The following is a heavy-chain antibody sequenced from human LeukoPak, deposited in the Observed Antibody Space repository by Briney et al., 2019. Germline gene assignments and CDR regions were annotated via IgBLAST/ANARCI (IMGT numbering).Heavy chain of an antibody. V-gene: IGHV3-73*01. CDR3: TRLEDTAMVYYYYYYMDV. CDR2: IRSKANSYAT. J-gene: IGHJ6*03. D-gene: IGHD5-18*01. CDR1: GFTFSGSA. Sequence: GGSLRLSCAASGFTFSGSAMHWVRQASGKGLEWVGRIRSKANSYATAYAASVKGRFTISRDDSKNTAYLQMNSLKTEGTAVYYCTRLEDTAMVYYYYYYMDVWGKGTTVTVSS.